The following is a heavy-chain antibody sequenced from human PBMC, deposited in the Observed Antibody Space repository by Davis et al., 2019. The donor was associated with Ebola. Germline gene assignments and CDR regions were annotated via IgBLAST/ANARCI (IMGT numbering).Heavy chain of an antibody. CDR1: GYTFTSYY. J-gene: IGHJ3*02. CDR2: INPSGGST. D-gene: IGHD5-24*01. Sequence: AASVKVSCKASGYTFTSYYMHWVRQAPGQGLEWMGIINPSGGSTSYAQKFQGRVTMTRDTSTGTVYMELSSLRSEDTAVYYCASEGRGGYNYYAFDIWGQGTMVTVSS. V-gene: IGHV1-46*01. CDR3: ASEGRGGYNYYAFDI.